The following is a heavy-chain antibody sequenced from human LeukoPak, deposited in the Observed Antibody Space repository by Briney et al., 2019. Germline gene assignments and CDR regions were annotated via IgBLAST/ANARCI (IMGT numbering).Heavy chain of an antibody. CDR1: GFTFSSYA. CDR2: ISGSGGTT. CDR3: AKVSSSGWYARFDF. V-gene: IGHV3-23*01. Sequence: GGSLRLSCADSGFTFSSYAMSWVRQAPGKGLEWVSGISGSGGTTYHADSVKGRFTISRDNSKNTLYLQMSSLRTEDTPVYYCAKVSSSGWYARFDFWGQGTLVTVSS. D-gene: IGHD6-19*01. J-gene: IGHJ4*02.